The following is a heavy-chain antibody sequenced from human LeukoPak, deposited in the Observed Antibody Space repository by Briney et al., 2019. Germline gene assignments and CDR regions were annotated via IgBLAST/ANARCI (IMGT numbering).Heavy chain of an antibody. D-gene: IGHD1-20*01. CDR2: IYYSGST. CDR3: ARAGLTGQFDY. Sequence: SETLSLTCTVSGGSISSYYWSWIRQPPGKGLEWIGYIYYSGSTNYNPSLKSRVTISVDTSKNQFSLKLSSVTAADTAVYYCARAGLTGQFDYWGQGTLVTVSS. CDR1: GGSISSYY. J-gene: IGHJ4*02. V-gene: IGHV4-59*12.